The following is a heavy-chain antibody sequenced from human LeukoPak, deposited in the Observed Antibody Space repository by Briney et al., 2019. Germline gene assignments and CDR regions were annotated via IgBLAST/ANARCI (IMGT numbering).Heavy chain of an antibody. D-gene: IGHD5-18*01. CDR2: ISYDGSNK. Sequence: PGRSLRLSCAASGFTFSSYAMHWVRQAPGKGLEGVAVISYDGSNKYYEDSVKGRFTISRDNSKNTLYLQMNSLRGEDTAVYYCARSGIQLWTGYFDYWGQGTLVTVSS. J-gene: IGHJ4*02. CDR3: ARSGIQLWTGYFDY. V-gene: IGHV3-30-3*01. CDR1: GFTFSSYA.